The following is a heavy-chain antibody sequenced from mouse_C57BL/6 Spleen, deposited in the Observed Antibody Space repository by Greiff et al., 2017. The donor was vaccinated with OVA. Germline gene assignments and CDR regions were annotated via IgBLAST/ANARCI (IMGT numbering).Heavy chain of an antibody. J-gene: IGHJ2*01. D-gene: IGHD3-2*02. V-gene: IGHV1-64*01. CDR1: GYTFTSYW. Sequence: VQLQQPGAELVKPGASVKLSCKASGYTFTSYWMHWVKQRPGQGLEWIGMIHPNSGSTNYNEKFKSKATLTVDKSSSTAYMQLSSLTSEDSAVYYCAPEGSSGYEGYFDYWGQGTTLTVSS. CDR3: APEGSSGYEGYFDY. CDR2: IHPNSGST.